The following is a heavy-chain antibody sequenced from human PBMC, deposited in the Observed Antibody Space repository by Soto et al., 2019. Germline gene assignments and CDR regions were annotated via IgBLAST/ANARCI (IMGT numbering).Heavy chain of an antibody. Sequence: QVQLVESGGGVVQPGRSLRLSCAASGFTFSSYGMHWVRQAPGKGLEWVAVISYDGSNKYYADSVKGRFTISRDNSKNTLYLQMNSLRAEDTAVYYCATLVRFDTNWFDPWGQGTLVTVSS. CDR3: ATLVRFDTNWFDP. D-gene: IGHD3-10*01. J-gene: IGHJ5*02. V-gene: IGHV3-30*03. CDR1: GFTFSSYG. CDR2: ISYDGSNK.